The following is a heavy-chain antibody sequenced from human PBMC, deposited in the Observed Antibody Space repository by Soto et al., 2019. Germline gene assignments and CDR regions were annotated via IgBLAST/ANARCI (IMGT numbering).Heavy chain of an antibody. D-gene: IGHD3-10*01. J-gene: IGHJ4*02. CDR2: IYYSGST. V-gene: IGHV4-39*01. Sequence: QLQLQESGPGLVKPSETLSLTYTVSGGSISSSNYYWGWIRQPPGKGLEWIGSIYYSGSTYYNPSLQSRVTISVDTSKNQFSLRLTSVTAADTAVYYCARQWFFWGQGILVTVSS. CDR3: ARQWFF. CDR1: GGSISSSNYY.